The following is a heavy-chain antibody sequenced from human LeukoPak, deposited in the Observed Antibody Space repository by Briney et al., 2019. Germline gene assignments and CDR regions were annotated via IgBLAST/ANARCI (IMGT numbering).Heavy chain of an antibody. D-gene: IGHD2-2*01. CDR3: ARGDGVGVVVPAAVYYFDY. V-gene: IGHV3-74*01. J-gene: IGHJ4*02. Sequence: GGSLRLSCAASGFTFSSYWMHWVRQAPGKGLVWVSRINSDGSSTSHAHSVKGRLTISRDNAKNTLYLQMNSLRAEDTAVYYCARGDGVGVVVPAAVYYFDYGGQGALVTVSS. CDR1: GFTFSSYW. CDR2: INSDGSST.